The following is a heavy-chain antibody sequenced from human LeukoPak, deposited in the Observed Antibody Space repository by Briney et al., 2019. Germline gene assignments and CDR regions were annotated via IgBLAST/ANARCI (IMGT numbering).Heavy chain of an antibody. CDR2: IMPIFGTA. D-gene: IGHD4-23*01. V-gene: IGHV1-69*13. J-gene: IGHJ4*02. CDR3: ARGWLAETTVVTPYNY. Sequence: ASVKVSCKASGGTFSSNAISWVRQARGQGLEWMGGIMPIFGTANYAQKFQGRVTITAVESLSTAYMELSSLRSEDTAVYYCARGWLAETTVVTPYNYWGQGTLVTVSS. CDR1: GGTFSSNA.